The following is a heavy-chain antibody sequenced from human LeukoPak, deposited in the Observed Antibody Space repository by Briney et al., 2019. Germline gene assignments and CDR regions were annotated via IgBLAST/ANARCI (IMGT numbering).Heavy chain of an antibody. Sequence: GSLRLSCAASGFTFSSHWMHWVRQAPGKGLVWVSRIESDGSSTSYADSVKGRFTISRDNAKNTLYLQMNSLRAEDTAVYYCARDPDSSGYSTFQDWGQGTLVTVTS. CDR3: ARDPDSSGYSTFQD. CDR1: GFTFSSHW. CDR2: IESDGSST. V-gene: IGHV3-74*01. J-gene: IGHJ1*01. D-gene: IGHD3-22*01.